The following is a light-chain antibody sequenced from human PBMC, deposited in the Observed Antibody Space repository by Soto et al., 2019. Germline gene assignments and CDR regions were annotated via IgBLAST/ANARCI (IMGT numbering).Light chain of an antibody. J-gene: IGKJ5*01. V-gene: IGKV1-5*01. CDR1: QNIRNR. CDR3: QQYNTYST. CDR2: DAS. Sequence: DIQMTQSPSTLSASVGDSVTITCRASQNIRNRLAWYQQKPGKAPNPLIYDASSLKSGVPARLSGSGSGTEFTLTIRSLQPDDSATYYCQQYNTYSTFGQGTRLEIK.